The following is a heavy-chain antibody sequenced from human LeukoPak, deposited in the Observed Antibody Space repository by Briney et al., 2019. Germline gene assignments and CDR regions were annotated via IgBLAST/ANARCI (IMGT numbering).Heavy chain of an antibody. J-gene: IGHJ4*02. V-gene: IGHV4-34*01. CDR2: INHSGST. CDR3: ARGQDYYDSSGYFGPYFDY. D-gene: IGHD3-22*01. Sequence: SETLSLTCAVYGGSFSGYYWSWIRQPPGKGLEWIGEINHSGSTNYNPSLKSRVTISVDTSKNQFSLKLSSVTAADTAVYYCARGQDYYDSSGYFGPYFDYWGQGTLVTVSS. CDR1: GGSFSGYY.